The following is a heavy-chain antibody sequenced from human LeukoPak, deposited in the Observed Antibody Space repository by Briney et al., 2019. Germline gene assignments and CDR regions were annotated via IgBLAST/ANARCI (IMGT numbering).Heavy chain of an antibody. D-gene: IGHD6-19*01. J-gene: IGHJ4*02. Sequence: GGSLRLSCAASGFTFSSYGMSWVRQAPGKGLEWGAFIKYDGSNKYYADSVKGRFTISRDNSNNTLYLQMNSLGAEDTAVYFCAKADISSGCLDSWGQGTLVTVSS. CDR3: AKADISSGCLDS. CDR1: GFTFSSYG. V-gene: IGHV3-30*02. CDR2: IKYDGSNK.